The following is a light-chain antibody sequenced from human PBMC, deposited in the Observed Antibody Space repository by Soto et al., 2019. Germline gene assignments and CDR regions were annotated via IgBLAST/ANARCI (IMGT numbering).Light chain of an antibody. J-gene: IGKJ3*01. Sequence: EVVLTQPPATLSLSPGEGATLSCRASQSIGNYLAWYQQKPGQAPRLLIYATSNRATGIPARFSGSVSGTDFTLTISSLEPEDFAVYYCQQRSSWPFTFGPGTKVDIK. CDR3: QQRSSWPFT. V-gene: IGKV3-11*01. CDR1: QSIGNY. CDR2: ATS.